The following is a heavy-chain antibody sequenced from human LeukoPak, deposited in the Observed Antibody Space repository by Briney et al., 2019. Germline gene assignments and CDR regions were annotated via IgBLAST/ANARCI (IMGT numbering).Heavy chain of an antibody. Sequence: SETLSLTCTVSGGSISSYYWSWIRQPPGKGLAWIGYIYYSGSTNYNPSLTSRVTISVDTSKNQFSLTLSSVTAAAPAVYYCARDRGLGYCTNGVCSHLNWFDPWGQGTLVTGSS. CDR1: GGSISSYY. J-gene: IGHJ5*02. V-gene: IGHV4-59*01. D-gene: IGHD2-8*01. CDR3: ARDRGLGYCTNGVCSHLNWFDP. CDR2: IYYSGST.